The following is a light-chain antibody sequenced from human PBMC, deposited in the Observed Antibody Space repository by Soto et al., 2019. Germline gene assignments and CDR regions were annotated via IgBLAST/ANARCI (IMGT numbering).Light chain of an antibody. CDR1: SSDVGGYNY. CDR3: SSYTSSSTLDV. Sequence: QSALTQPASVSGSPGQSITISCTGTSSDVGGYNYVSWYQQHPGKAPKLMIYDVSNRPSGVSNRLSGSKSGNTASLTISGLQAEDEAVYYCSSYTSSSTLDVFGTGTKLTVL. CDR2: DVS. V-gene: IGLV2-14*01. J-gene: IGLJ1*01.